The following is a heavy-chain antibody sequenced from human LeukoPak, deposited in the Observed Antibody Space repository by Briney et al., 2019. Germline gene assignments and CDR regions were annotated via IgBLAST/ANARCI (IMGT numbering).Heavy chain of an antibody. CDR1: GFTFSNAW. CDR2: IKSKTDGGTT. CDR3: LYYYDSSGYYPLGC. J-gene: IGHJ4*02. Sequence: PGGSLRLSCAASGFTFSNAWMSWVRQAPGKGLEWVGRIKSKTDGGTTDYAAPVKGRFTISRDDSKNTLYLQMNSLKTEDTAVYYCLYYYDSSGYYPLGCWGQGTLVTVSS. V-gene: IGHV3-15*01. D-gene: IGHD3-22*01.